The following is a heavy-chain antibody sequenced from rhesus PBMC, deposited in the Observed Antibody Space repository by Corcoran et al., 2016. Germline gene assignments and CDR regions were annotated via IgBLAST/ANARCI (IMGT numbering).Heavy chain of an antibody. CDR2: ISGSSGST. D-gene: IGHD6-25*01. J-gene: IGHJ4*01. V-gene: IGHV4-165*01. Sequence: QVQLQESGPGLVKPSETLSLTCAVSGGSISSNYWSWIRQPPGKGLEYIGYISGSSGSTYYNPSLKSRVTISKDTSKNQFSLKLSSVTAADTAVYYCARRRQLASFDYWGQGVLVTVSS. CDR1: GGSISSNY. CDR3: ARRRQLASFDY.